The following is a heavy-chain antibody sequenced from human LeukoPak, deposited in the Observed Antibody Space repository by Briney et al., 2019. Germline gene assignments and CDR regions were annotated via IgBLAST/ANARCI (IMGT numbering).Heavy chain of an antibody. Sequence: ASVKVSCKAPGGTFSSYAISWVRQAPGQGLEWMGGIIPIFGTANYAQKFQGRVTITTDESTSTAYMELSSLRSEDTAAYYCASCTPTQWTNWFDPWGQGTLVTVSS. D-gene: IGHD6-19*01. CDR2: IIPIFGTA. J-gene: IGHJ5*02. CDR1: GGTFSSYA. CDR3: ASCTPTQWTNWFDP. V-gene: IGHV1-69*05.